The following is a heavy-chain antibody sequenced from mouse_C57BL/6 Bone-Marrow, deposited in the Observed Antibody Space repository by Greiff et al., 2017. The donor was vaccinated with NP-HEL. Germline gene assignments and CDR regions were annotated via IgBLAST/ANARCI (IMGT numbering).Heavy chain of an antibody. CDR1: GYTFTSYW. J-gene: IGHJ2*01. CDR2: IDPSDSYT. D-gene: IGHD2-3*01. V-gene: IGHV1-69*01. Sequence: QVQLQQPGAELVMPGASVKLSCKASGYTFTSYWMHWVKQRPGQGLEWIGEIDPSDSYTNYNQKFKGKSTLTVDKSSSTAYMQLSSLTSEDSAVYYCARGGWFLHDFDYWGQGTTLTVSS. CDR3: ARGGWFLHDFDY.